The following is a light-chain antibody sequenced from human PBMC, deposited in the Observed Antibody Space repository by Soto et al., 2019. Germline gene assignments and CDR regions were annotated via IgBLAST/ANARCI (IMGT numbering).Light chain of an antibody. V-gene: IGKV3-15*01. J-gene: IGKJ2*01. CDR1: QSVSTY. CDR2: GAS. CDR3: QQYDSWPPSYT. Sequence: EIVMTQSPATLSVSLGDRATLSCRASQSVSTYLAWYQQKPGQAPRLLIYGASTRATGIPARFSGSASETDFTLTISSLQSEDFAGYYCQQYDSWPPSYTFGQGTKLDIK.